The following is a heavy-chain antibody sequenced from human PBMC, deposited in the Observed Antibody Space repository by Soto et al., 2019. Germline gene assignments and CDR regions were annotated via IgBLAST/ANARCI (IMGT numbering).Heavy chain of an antibody. V-gene: IGHV3-23*01. D-gene: IGHD3-10*01. CDR1: GFTFSSYA. Sequence: GGSLRLSCAASGFTFSSYAMSWVRQAPGKGLEWVSAISGSGGRTYYADSVKGRFTISRDNSKNTLYLQMNSLRAEDTAVYYCAKDQTRITMVRGALYYFDYWGQGTLVTVSS. J-gene: IGHJ4*02. CDR2: ISGSGGRT. CDR3: AKDQTRITMVRGALYYFDY.